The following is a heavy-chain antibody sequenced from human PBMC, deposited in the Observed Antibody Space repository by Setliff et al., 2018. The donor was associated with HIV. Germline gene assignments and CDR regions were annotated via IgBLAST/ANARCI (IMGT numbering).Heavy chain of an antibody. CDR1: SGSISSSSYY. CDR2: IYYSGTT. J-gene: IGHJ4*02. V-gene: IGHV4-39*07. D-gene: IGHD6-19*01. Sequence: SETLSLTCTVSSGSISSSSYYWGWIRQPPGKGLEWIGTIYYSGTTYDNPSLKSRVTISVDTPKNQFSLKLTSVTAADTAVYYCARAGRGAMAATRFDFWGQGMLVTVSS. CDR3: ARAGRGAMAATRFDF.